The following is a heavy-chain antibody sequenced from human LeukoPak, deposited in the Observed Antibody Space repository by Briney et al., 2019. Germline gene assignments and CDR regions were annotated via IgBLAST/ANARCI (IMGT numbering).Heavy chain of an antibody. V-gene: IGHV4-39*07. CDR1: GGSISSSSYY. Sequence: SETLSLTCTVSGGSISSSSYYWGWIRQPPGKGLEWIGSIYYSGSTYYNPSLKSRVTISVDTSKNQFSLKLSSVTAADTAVYYCARVSSWYLNWFDPWGQGTLVTVSS. CDR3: ARVSSWYLNWFDP. D-gene: IGHD6-13*01. CDR2: IYYSGST. J-gene: IGHJ5*02.